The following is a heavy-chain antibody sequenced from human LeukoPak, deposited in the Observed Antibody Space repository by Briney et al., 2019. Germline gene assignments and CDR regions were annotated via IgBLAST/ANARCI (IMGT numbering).Heavy chain of an antibody. D-gene: IGHD6-13*01. CDR3: AKQDIWSSWYYFDY. CDR1: GFTFSDYY. CDR2: ISGSGGST. J-gene: IGHJ4*02. Sequence: PGGSLRLSCAASGFTFSDYYMTWIRQAPGKGLEWVSAISGSGGSTYYADSVKGRFTISRDNSKNTLYLQMNSLRAEDTAVYYCAKQDIWSSWYYFDYWGQGTLVTVSS. V-gene: IGHV3-23*01.